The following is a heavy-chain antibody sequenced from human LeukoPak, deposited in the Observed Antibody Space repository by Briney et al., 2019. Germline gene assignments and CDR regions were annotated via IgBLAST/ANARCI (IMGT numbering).Heavy chain of an antibody. CDR3: SKREQYNNLLDF. D-gene: IGHD1-1*01. CDR2: INPNSGDT. Sequence: ASVKVSCKASGYTLTDYYIHWVRQAPGQGLEWMGWINPNSGDTTYAQKFQGRLTMTRDTSISSAYMDLSRLNSDDTAVYFCSKREQYNNLLDFLGQGPLVTVSS. CDR1: GYTLTDYY. J-gene: IGHJ4*01. V-gene: IGHV1-2*02.